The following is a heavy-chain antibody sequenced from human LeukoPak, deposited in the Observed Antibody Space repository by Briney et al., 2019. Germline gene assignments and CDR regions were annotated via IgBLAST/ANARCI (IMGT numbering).Heavy chain of an antibody. V-gene: IGHV3-23*01. Sequence: GGSLRLSCAASGFTFSSYAMSWVRQAPGKGLEWVSGTSSSAGSTYYADSVKGRFTISRDNSKSTLALHMSNLRVEDTAVYYCERDPSEYEWLRGWYRDFWGQGSQVTVSS. D-gene: IGHD6-19*01. J-gene: IGHJ4*02. CDR2: TSSSAGST. CDR1: GFTFSSYA. CDR3: ERDPSEYEWLRGWYRDF.